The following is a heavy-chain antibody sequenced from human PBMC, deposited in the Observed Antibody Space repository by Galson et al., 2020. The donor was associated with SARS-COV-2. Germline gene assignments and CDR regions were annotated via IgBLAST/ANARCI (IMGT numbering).Heavy chain of an antibody. CDR3: ARDGGYSGYDWDFLGWYFDL. CDR1: GYTFTSYY. V-gene: IGHV1-46*01. J-gene: IGHJ2*01. D-gene: IGHD5-12*01. Sequence: ASVTVSCKASGYTFTSYYMHWVRQAPGQGLEWMGIINPSGGSTSYAQKFQGRVTMTRDTSTSTVYMELSSLRSEDTAVYYCARDGGYSGYDWDFLGWYFDLWGRGTLVTVSS. CDR2: INPSGGST.